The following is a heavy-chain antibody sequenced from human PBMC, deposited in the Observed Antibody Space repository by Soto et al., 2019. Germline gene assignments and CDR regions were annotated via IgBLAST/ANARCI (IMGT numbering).Heavy chain of an antibody. J-gene: IGHJ4*02. D-gene: IGHD3-22*01. V-gene: IGHV4-30-4*08. CDR2: VCYSGRT. Sequence: SETLSLSCSVSGRSISSSGYYGTCVREHPGKGLEWIGYVCYSGRTYYNPALESRLVISLETSKNRFFLKLNSVTAEDTAVFYCARASGDSSGYSLHLWGQGTQVTVSS. CDR1: GRSISSSGYY. CDR3: ARASGDSSGYSLHL.